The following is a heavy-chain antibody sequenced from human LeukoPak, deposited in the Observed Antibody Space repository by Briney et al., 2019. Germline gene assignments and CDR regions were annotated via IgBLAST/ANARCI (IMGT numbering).Heavy chain of an antibody. V-gene: IGHV3-23*01. Sequence: GGSLRLSCVVSGISLSNYAMTWVRQAPGKGLEWVSYISERGGSTTYADSVKGRFTISRDTSLNTLYLQMNSLRAEDTAVYFCAKRGVVIRGILVIGYHQEAYHYDFWGQGVLVTVSS. D-gene: IGHD3-10*01. J-gene: IGHJ4*02. CDR3: AKRGVVIRGILVIGYHQEAYHYDF. CDR1: GISLSNYA. CDR2: ISERGGST.